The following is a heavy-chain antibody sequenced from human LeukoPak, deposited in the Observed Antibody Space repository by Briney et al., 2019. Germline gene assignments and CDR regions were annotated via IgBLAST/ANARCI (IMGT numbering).Heavy chain of an antibody. Sequence: SETLSLTCTGSGYTISSGYYWGWIRQPPGKGLEWIGSIYHSGSTFYNPSLKSRVTLSVDTSKSQFSLKLTSVTAADTAVYYCARVVTNWFDPWGQGTLVTVPS. CDR1: GYTISSGYY. D-gene: IGHD2-21*02. V-gene: IGHV4-38-2*02. CDR3: ARVVTNWFDP. CDR2: IYHSGST. J-gene: IGHJ5*02.